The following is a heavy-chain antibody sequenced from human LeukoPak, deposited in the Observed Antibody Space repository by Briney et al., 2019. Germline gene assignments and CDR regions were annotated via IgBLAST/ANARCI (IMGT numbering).Heavy chain of an antibody. V-gene: IGHV3-21*01. CDR1: GFTFNSYS. J-gene: IGHJ3*02. CDR3: AREPPTGRPHVFDM. CDR2: ISSDSAYI. Sequence: KAGGSLRLSCAASGFTFNSYSMVWVRQAPGKGPEWLSSISSDSAYIYYADSARGRFTVSRDNAKNSVYLQMNSLRADDTALYYCAREPPTGRPHVFDMWGLGTMVTVS.